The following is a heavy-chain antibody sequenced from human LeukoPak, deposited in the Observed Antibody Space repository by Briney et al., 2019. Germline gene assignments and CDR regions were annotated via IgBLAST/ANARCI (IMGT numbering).Heavy chain of an antibody. CDR1: GYTFTGYY. CDR3: ARDITWFGY. D-gene: IGHD3-10*01. J-gene: IGHJ4*02. Sequence: ASVKVSCKASGYTFTGYYMHWVRQAPGQGLEWMGWINPNSGNTGYAQKFQGRVTMTRNTSISTAYMELSSLRSEDTAVYYCARDITWFGYWGQGTLVTVSS. V-gene: IGHV1-8*02. CDR2: INPNSGNT.